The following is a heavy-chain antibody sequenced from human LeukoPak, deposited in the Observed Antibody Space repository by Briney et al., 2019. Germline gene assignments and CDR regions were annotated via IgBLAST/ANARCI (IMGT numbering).Heavy chain of an antibody. CDR2: ISYDGSNK. J-gene: IGHJ4*02. Sequence: GRSLRLSCAASGFTFSSYGMHWVRQAPGKGLEWVAVISYDGSNKYYADSVKGRFTISRDNSKNTLYLQMNSLRAEDTAVYYCAKPAGDYYDSSGQHLDYWGQGTLVTVSS. CDR1: GFTFSSYG. CDR3: AKPAGDYYDSSGQHLDY. V-gene: IGHV3-30*18. D-gene: IGHD3-22*01.